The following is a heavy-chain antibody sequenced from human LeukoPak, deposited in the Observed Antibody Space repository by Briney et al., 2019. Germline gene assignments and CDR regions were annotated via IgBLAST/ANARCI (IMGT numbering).Heavy chain of an antibody. CDR2: IIPIFGTA. CDR3: ATVRAGLSRYYGMDV. CDR1: GGTFSSYA. J-gene: IGHJ6*02. V-gene: IGHV1-69*06. Sequence: ASVKVSCKASGGTFSSYAISWVRQAPGQGLEWMGGIIPIFGTANYAQKFQGRVTMTEDTSTDTAYMELSSLRSEDTAVYYCATVRAGLSRYYGMDVWGQGTTVTVSS.